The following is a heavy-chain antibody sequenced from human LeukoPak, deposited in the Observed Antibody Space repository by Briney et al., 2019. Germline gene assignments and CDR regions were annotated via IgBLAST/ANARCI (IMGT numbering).Heavy chain of an antibody. V-gene: IGHV4-59*01. CDR3: ARFSDQIAIFGVVNYFLGD. CDR1: GGSISSYY. Sequence: SETPSLTCTVSGGSISSYYWSWIRQPPGKGLEWIGYIYYSGSTNYNPSLKSRVTISVDTSENQFSLKLSSVTAADTAVYYCARFSDQIAIFGVVNYFLGDWGQGILVTVSS. CDR2: IYYSGST. D-gene: IGHD3-3*01. J-gene: IGHJ4*02.